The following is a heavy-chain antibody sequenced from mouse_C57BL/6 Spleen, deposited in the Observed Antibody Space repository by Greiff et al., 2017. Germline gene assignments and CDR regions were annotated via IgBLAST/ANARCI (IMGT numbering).Heavy chain of an antibody. V-gene: IGHV1-81*01. CDR2: IYPRSGNT. Sequence: VQLQQSGAELARPGASVKLSCKASGYTFTSYGISWVKQRTGQGLEWIGEIYPRSGNTYYNEKFQGKATLTADNSSSTAYTELRSLTSEDSAVYFCARSGYSNYFDYFDYWGEGTTLTVA. D-gene: IGHD2-5*01. J-gene: IGHJ2*01. CDR3: ARSGYSNYFDYFDY. CDR1: GYTFTSYG.